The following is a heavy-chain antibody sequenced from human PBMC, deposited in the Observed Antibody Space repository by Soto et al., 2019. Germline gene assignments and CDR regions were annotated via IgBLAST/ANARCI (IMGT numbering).Heavy chain of an antibody. CDR3: ARGEFYYYDSSGNYGMDV. CDR2: ISYDGSNK. J-gene: IGHJ6*02. CDR1: GFTFSSYA. Sequence: GGSLRLSCAASGFTFSSYAMHWVRQAPGKGLEWVAVISYDGSNKYYADSVKGRFTISRDNSKNTLYLQMNSLRAEDTAVYYCARGEFYYYDSSGNYGMDVWGQGTTVTVSS. D-gene: IGHD3-22*01. V-gene: IGHV3-30-3*01.